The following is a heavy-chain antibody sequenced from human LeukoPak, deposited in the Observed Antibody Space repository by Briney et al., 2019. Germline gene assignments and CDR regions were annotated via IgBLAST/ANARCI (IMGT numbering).Heavy chain of an antibody. D-gene: IGHD2-21*02. V-gene: IGHV1-69*04. CDR1: GGTFSNYD. Sequence: SVKVSCKASGGTFSNYDITWVRQAPGQGLEWTGRIIPILGIANYAQKFQGRVTITADKSTSTAYMELSSLRSEDTAVYYCARKYCGGDCPSGYWGQGTLVTVSS. J-gene: IGHJ4*02. CDR2: IIPILGIA. CDR3: ARKYCGGDCPSGY.